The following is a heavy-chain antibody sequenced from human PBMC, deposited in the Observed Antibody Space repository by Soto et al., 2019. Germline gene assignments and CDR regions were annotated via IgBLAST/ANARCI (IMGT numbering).Heavy chain of an antibody. D-gene: IGHD4-17*01. Sequence: GGSLRLSCAASGFTFDNYGMLWVRQAPGKGLEWVALISYDDSYRYYTNSVRGRSTISRDNSKNMVFLHMNSLQGDDTAVYYCAGGDYGDSIDFWGQGTLVTVSS. CDR2: ISYDDSYR. V-gene: IGHV3-33*01. J-gene: IGHJ4*02. CDR3: AGGDYGDSIDF. CDR1: GFTFDNYG.